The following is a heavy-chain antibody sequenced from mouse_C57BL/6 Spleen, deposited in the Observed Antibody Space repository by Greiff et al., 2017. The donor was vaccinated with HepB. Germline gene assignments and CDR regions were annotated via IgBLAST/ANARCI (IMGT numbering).Heavy chain of an antibody. Sequence: VQLQQSGAELVRPGASVKLSCTASGFNITGYYMHWVKQRPEQGLEWIGRIDPDDGDTEYAPKFQGKATMTADTASNTAFLKLSSLTSEDTAVYYCTTTMVTTEFDYWGQGTTVTVSA. J-gene: IGHJ3*01. CDR1: GFNITGYY. V-gene: IGHV14-1*01. CDR3: TTTMVTTEFDY. D-gene: IGHD2-2*01. CDR2: IDPDDGDT.